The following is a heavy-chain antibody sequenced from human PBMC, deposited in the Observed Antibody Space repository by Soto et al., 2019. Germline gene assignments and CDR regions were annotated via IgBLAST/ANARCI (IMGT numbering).Heavy chain of an antibody. CDR2: IDPSDSYT. CDR3: ARHLRRVTAGFGELEGDWFDP. J-gene: IGHJ5*02. CDR1: GYSFTSYW. V-gene: IGHV5-10-1*03. D-gene: IGHD3-10*01. Sequence: EVQLVQSGAEVKKPGESLRISCKGSGYSFTSYWISWVRQMPGKGLEWMGRIDPSDSYTNYSPSFQGHVTISADKSISTAYLQWSSLKASDTAMYYCARHLRRVTAGFGELEGDWFDPWGQGTLVTVSS.